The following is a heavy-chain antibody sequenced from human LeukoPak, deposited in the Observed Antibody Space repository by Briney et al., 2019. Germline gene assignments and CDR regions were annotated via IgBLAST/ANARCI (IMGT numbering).Heavy chain of an antibody. CDR1: GGSISTSSYY. CDR3: ARHKMVRGIGYYYYMDV. D-gene: IGHD3-10*01. J-gene: IGHJ6*03. CDR2: IYYNGST. Sequence: SETLSLTCTVSGGSISTSSYYWGWIRQPPGKGLQWIGSIYYNGSTYYNPSLKSRVIISVDTSKNQFSLKLSSVTAADTAVYYCARHKMVRGIGYYYYMDVWGKGTTVTISS. V-gene: IGHV4-39*01.